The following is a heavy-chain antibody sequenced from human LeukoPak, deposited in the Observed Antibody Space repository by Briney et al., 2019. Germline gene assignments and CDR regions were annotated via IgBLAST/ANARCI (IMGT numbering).Heavy chain of an antibody. J-gene: IGHJ4*02. Sequence: PGGSLRLSCAASGFTFSSYAMSWVRQAPGKGLEWVSTISGSGGSTFYADSVKGRFTISRDNSKNTLYLQMNSLRAEDTAVYYCAKASHDYGDFDYWGQGTLVTVSS. CDR2: ISGSGGST. CDR1: GFTFSSYA. V-gene: IGHV3-23*01. D-gene: IGHD4-17*01. CDR3: AKASHDYGDFDY.